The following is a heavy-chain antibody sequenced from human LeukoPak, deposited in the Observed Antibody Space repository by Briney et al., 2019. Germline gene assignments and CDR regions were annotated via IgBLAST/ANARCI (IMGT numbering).Heavy chain of an antibody. Sequence: PGGSLRLSCAASGFTFSSYSMNWVRQAPGKGLEWVSYISSSSSTIYYADSVKGRFTISRDNAKNSLYLQMNSLRAEDTAVYYCARGPYYDFWSGYSSHDAFDIWGQGTMVTVSS. CDR2: ISSSSSTI. CDR1: GFTFSSYS. D-gene: IGHD3-3*01. J-gene: IGHJ3*02. V-gene: IGHV3-48*01. CDR3: ARGPYYDFWSGYSSHDAFDI.